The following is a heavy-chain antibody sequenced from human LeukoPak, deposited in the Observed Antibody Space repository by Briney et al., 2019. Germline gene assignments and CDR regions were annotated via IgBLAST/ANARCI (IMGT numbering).Heavy chain of an antibody. J-gene: IGHJ6*03. CDR1: GGSISSYY. CDR2: IYTSGST. V-gene: IGHV4-4*07. CDR3: ARGKSNMVRGVIGYYYYMDV. Sequence: SETLSLTCTVSGGSISSYYWSWIRQPAGKGLEWIGRIYTSGSTNYNPSLKSRVTMSVDTSKNQFSLKLSSVTAADTAVYYCARGKSNMVRGVIGYYYYMDVWGKGTTVTVSS. D-gene: IGHD3-10*01.